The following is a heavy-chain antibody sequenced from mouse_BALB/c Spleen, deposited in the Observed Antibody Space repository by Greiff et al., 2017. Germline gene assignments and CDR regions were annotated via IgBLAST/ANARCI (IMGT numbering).Heavy chain of an antibody. V-gene: IGHV5-12-2*01. J-gene: IGHJ1*01. CDR2: ISNGGGST. Sequence: EVKVEESGGGLVQPGGSLKLSCAASGFTFSSYTMSWVRQTPEKRLEWVAYISNGGGSTYYPDTVKGRFTISRDNAKNTLYLQMSSLKSEDTAMYYCARQDYYGYWYFDVWGAGTTVTVSS. D-gene: IGHD1-1*01. CDR1: GFTFSSYT. CDR3: ARQDYYGYWYFDV.